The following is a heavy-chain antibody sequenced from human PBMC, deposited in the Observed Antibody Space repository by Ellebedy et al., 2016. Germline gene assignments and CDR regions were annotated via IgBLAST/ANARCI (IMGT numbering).Heavy chain of an antibody. Sequence: GGSLRLXXAASGFTFSNAWMSWVRQAPGKGLEWVSAISGSGGSTYYADSVKGRFTISRDNSKNTLYLQMNSLRAEDTAVYYCAKEWGTAMALYWGQGTLVTVSS. CDR3: AKEWGTAMALY. CDR1: GFTFSNAW. CDR2: ISGSGGST. V-gene: IGHV3-23*01. D-gene: IGHD5-18*01. J-gene: IGHJ4*02.